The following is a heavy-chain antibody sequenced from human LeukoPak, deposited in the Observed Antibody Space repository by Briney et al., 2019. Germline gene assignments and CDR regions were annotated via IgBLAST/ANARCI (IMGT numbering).Heavy chain of an antibody. CDR2: TYYKSKWYS. V-gene: IGHV6-1*01. CDR1: GDSVSGNTTA. J-gene: IGHJ4*02. Sequence: SQTLSLTCAISGDSVSGNTTACNWIRQSPSRGLGWLGRTYYKSKWYSDYAPSVNSRISIIPDTPKNQFSLQLASVTPEDTAIYYCARGWPFEYWGQGTRVTVSS. CDR3: ARGWPFEY. D-gene: IGHD6-13*01.